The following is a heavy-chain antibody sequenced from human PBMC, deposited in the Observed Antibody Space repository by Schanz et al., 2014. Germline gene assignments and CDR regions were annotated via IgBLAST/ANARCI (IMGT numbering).Heavy chain of an antibody. CDR1: GITFSSYL. V-gene: IGHV3-23*04. D-gene: IGHD4-4*01. CDR2: IGGSGGST. CDR3: AKDRWRATVMVDAFDI. J-gene: IGHJ3*02. Sequence: EVQLVESGGDLVQPGGSLRLSCAASGITFSSYLMSWVRQAPGKGLEWVSGIGGSGGSTDYADSVKGRFTISRDNSKNTVHLQMNSLRAEDTAVYFCAKDRWRATVMVDAFDIWGQGTKVTVSS.